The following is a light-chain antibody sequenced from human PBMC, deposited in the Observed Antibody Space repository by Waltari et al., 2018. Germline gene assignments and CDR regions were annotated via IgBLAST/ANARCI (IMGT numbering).Light chain of an antibody. CDR1: QSVSSN. J-gene: IGKJ1*01. Sequence: EIVMTQSPATLSVSPGERATLSCRASQSVSSNLAWYQQKPGQAPRRHIYGASTRATGIQARFSGSGSGTEFTLTISSLQSEDFAVYYCQQYNNWPPWTFGQGTKVEIK. CDR3: QQYNNWPPWT. V-gene: IGKV3-15*01. CDR2: GAS.